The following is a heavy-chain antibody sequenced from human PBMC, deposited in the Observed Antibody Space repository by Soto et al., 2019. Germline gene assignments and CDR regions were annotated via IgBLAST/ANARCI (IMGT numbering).Heavy chain of an antibody. D-gene: IGHD3-3*01. J-gene: IGHJ4*02. CDR3: AREITIFGVARPYFDY. CDR2: IYYSGST. Sequence: SETLSLTCTVSGGSISSGDYYWSWIRQPPGKGLEWIGYIYYSGSTYYNPSLKSRVTISVDTSKNQFSLKLSSVTAADTAVYYCAREITIFGVARPYFDYWGQGTLVTV. V-gene: IGHV4-30-4*01. CDR1: GGSISSGDYY.